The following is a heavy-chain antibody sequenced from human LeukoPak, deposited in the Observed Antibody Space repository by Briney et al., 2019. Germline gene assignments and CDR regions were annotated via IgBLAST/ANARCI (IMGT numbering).Heavy chain of an antibody. Sequence: SETLSLTCAVSGDSMTNYYWSWIRQPAGQGLDWIGHIYVSGRTNYNPSFKSRVSMSIDTSKKQFSLNLTSVSAADTAVYFCARDRWELTPAKGWFDSWGQGTLVTVSS. J-gene: IGHJ5*01. D-gene: IGHD1-26*01. V-gene: IGHV4-4*07. CDR2: IYVSGRT. CDR1: GDSMTNYY. CDR3: ARDRWELTPAKGWFDS.